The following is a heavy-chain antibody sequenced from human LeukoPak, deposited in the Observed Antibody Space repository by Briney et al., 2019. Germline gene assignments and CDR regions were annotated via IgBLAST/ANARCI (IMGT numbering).Heavy chain of an antibody. D-gene: IGHD5-18*01. Sequence: ASVKVSCKASGYTFTGYYMHWVRQAPGQGLEWMGWINPNSGGTNYAQKFQGRVTLTRDTSISTAYMELSRLRSDDTAVYCCASWGYSYGSVFDGGSYWGQGTLVTVSS. CDR2: INPNSGGT. V-gene: IGHV1-2*02. CDR3: ASWGYSYGSVFDGGSY. J-gene: IGHJ4*02. CDR1: GYTFTGYY.